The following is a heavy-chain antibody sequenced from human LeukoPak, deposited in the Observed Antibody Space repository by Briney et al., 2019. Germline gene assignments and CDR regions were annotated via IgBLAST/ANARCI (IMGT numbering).Heavy chain of an antibody. CDR3: ARLGYCSGGSCLGADY. D-gene: IGHD2-15*01. CDR2: IYSSGSS. J-gene: IGHJ4*02. Sequence: SETLSLTCSVSGGSITSYYWSWIRQPPGKRLEWIGYIYSSGSSNYNPSLRSRVTTSVDTSKNQFSLNLSSVTAADTAVYYCARLGYCSGGSCLGADYWGQGTLVTVSS. CDR1: GGSITSYY. V-gene: IGHV4-59*08.